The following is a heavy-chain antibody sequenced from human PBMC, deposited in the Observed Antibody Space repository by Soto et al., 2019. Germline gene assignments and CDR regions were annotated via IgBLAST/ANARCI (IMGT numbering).Heavy chain of an antibody. CDR1: GGSISSGDYY. J-gene: IGHJ4*02. V-gene: IGHV4-31*03. D-gene: IGHD3-10*01. Sequence: QVQLQESGPGLVKPSQTLSLTCTVSGGSISSGDYYWSWIRQHPGKGLEWIGYSYYSGSTYYNPSLKSRVTIAVDTSKNQFSLKLSSVTAADTAVYYCATYGSGSYKPTTFDYWGQGTLVTVSS. CDR3: ATYGSGSYKPTTFDY. CDR2: SYYSGST.